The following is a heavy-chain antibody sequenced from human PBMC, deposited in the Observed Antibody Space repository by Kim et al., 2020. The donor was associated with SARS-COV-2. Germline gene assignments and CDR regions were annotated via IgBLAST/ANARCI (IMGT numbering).Heavy chain of an antibody. V-gene: IGHV3-23*01. J-gene: IGHJ4*02. CDR3: AKDFTPYYYDSSGYYGADDFDY. Sequence: GGSLRLSCAASGFTFSSYAMSWVRQAPGKGLEWVSAIRGSGGSTYYADSVKGRFTISRDNSKNTLYLQMNSLRAEDTAVHYFAKDFTPYYYDSSGYYGADDFDYWGQGTMVTVSS. CDR1: GFTFSSYA. CDR2: IRGSGGST. D-gene: IGHD3-22*01.